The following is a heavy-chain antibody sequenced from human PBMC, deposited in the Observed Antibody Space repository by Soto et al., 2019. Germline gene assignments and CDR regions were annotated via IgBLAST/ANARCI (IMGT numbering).Heavy chain of an antibody. J-gene: IGHJ5*02. CDR1: GYTFTSYG. D-gene: IGHD2-2*01. Sequence: ASVKVSCKASGYTFTSYGISWVRQAPGQGLEWMGWISAYNGNTNYAQKLQGRVTMTTDTSTSTAYMELRSLRSDDTAVYYCARGQLLRKRWPAHWFDPWGQGTLVTVSS. V-gene: IGHV1-18*01. CDR3: ARGQLLRKRWPAHWFDP. CDR2: ISAYNGNT.